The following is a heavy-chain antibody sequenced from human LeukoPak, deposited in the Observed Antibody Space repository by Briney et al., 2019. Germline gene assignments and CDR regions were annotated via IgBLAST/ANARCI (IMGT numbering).Heavy chain of an antibody. J-gene: IGHJ6*03. CDR2: ISSSSSYI. V-gene: IGHV3-21*04. CDR3: ARDPGYSYGYYYYYMDV. CDR1: GFTFSSYS. D-gene: IGHD5-18*01. Sequence: GGSLRLSCAASGFTFSSYSMNWVRQAPGKGLEWVSSISSSSSYIYYADSVKGRFTISRDNAKNSLYLQMNSLRAEDTALYYCARDPGYSYGYYYYYMDVWGKGTTVTVSS.